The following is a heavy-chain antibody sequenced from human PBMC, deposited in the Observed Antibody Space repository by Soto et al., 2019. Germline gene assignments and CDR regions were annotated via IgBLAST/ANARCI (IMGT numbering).Heavy chain of an antibody. D-gene: IGHD2-2*03. CDR1: GGSISSSNW. CDR3: ARSWIETPFPRRITNWFDP. V-gene: IGHV4-4*02. Sequence: QVQLQESGPGLVKPSGTLSLTCAVSGGSISSSNWWSWVRQPPGKGLEWIGEIYHSGSTNYNPSLKSRVTISVDKYKNQFSQKLSSVTAADTAVYYCARSWIETPFPRRITNWFDPWGQGTLFTVSS. CDR2: IYHSGST. J-gene: IGHJ5*02.